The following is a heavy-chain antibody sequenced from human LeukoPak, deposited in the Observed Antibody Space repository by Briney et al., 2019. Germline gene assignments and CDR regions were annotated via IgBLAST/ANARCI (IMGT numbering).Heavy chain of an antibody. V-gene: IGHV3-23*01. J-gene: IGHJ6*03. CDR3: VRAPPGSRAFHYSYMDV. D-gene: IGHD1-26*01. CDR2: ITATSSST. CDR1: GFTFSSYA. Sequence: GGSLRLSCAASGFTFSSYAMSWVRQAPGKGLEWVSAITATSSSTYDADSVQGRFTISRDNSKNTLFLQMSSLRAGDTALYYCVRAPPGSRAFHYSYMDVWGKGTTVTISS.